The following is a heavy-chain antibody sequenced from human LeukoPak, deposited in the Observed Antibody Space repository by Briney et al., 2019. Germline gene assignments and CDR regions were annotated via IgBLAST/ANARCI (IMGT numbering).Heavy chain of an antibody. D-gene: IGHD3-22*01. CDR1: GFTFSSYG. J-gene: IGHJ5*01. V-gene: IGHV3-30*18. Sequence: PGGSLRLSCVASGFTFSSYGMHWVRQAPGKGLEWVAVISYDGSNKYYADSVKGRFTISRDNSKNTLYLQMNSLRAEDTAVYYCAKIYFRPHNCDNSDYYKGDSWGHGTLVTVSS. CDR3: AKIYFRPHNCDNSDYYKGDS. CDR2: ISYDGSNK.